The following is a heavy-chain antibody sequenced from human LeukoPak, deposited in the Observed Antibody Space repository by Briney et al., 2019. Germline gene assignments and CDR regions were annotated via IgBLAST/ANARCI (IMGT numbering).Heavy chain of an antibody. J-gene: IGHJ4*02. CDR3: ARESQGYYFDY. CDR2: IIPIFGTA. V-gene: IGHV1-69*05. CDR1: GGTFSSYA. Sequence: ASVKVSCKASGGTFSSYAISWVRQAPGQGLEWMGGIIPIFGTANYAQKFQGRVTITRDTSASTAYMELSSLRSEDTAVYYCARESQGYYFDYWGQGTLVTVSS.